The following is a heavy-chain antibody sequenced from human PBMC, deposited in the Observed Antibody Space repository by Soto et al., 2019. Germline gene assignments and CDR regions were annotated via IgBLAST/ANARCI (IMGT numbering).Heavy chain of an antibody. V-gene: IGHV6-1*01. CDR1: GDSVSSNSAA. Sequence: SQTLSLTCAISGDSVSSNSAAWNWIRQSPSRGLEWLGRTYYRSKWYNDYAVSVKSRITINPGTSKNQFSLQLNSVTPEDTAVYYCARDRVVVPAAIPSFDYWGQGTLVTVSS. CDR2: TYYRSKWYN. CDR3: ARDRVVVPAAIPSFDY. J-gene: IGHJ4*02. D-gene: IGHD2-2*01.